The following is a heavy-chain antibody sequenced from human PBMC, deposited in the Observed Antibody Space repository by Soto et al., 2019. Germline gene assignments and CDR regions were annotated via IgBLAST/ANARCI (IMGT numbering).Heavy chain of an antibody. V-gene: IGHV1-46*01. CDR3: ARAAGPTSRPRETELFDY. CDR2: INPSGGST. Sequence: QVQLVQSGAEVKKPGASVKVSCKASGYTFTSYYMHWVRQAPGQGLEWMGIINPSGGSTSYAQKFQGRVTMTRDTSTSTVYMELSSLRSEDTAVYYCARAAGPTSRPRETELFDYWGQGTLVTVSS. CDR1: GYTFTSYY. J-gene: IGHJ4*02. D-gene: IGHD6-25*01.